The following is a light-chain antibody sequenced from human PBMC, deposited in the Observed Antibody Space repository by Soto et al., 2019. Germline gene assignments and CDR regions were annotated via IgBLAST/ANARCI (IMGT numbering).Light chain of an antibody. CDR1: SSDVGGYNY. CDR3: SSYAASNNFYFV. J-gene: IGLJ3*02. V-gene: IGLV2-8*01. CDR2: EVT. Sequence: QSDLTQPPSASGSPGQSVTISCTGTSSDVGGYNYVSWYQQYPGRAPNLMIYEVTKRPSGVPDRFSGSKSGNTASLTVSGLQAEDEADYYCSSYAASNNFYFVFGGGTKLTVL.